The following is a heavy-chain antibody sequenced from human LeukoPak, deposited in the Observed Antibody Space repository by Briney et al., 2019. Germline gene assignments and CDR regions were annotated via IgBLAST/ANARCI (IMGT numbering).Heavy chain of an antibody. CDR1: GGSISSSSYY. CDR2: IYHSGST. V-gene: IGHV4-39*01. J-gene: IGHJ4*02. D-gene: IGHD5-24*01. Sequence: SETLSLTCTVSGGSISSSSYYWGWIRQPPGKGLEWIGSIYHSGSTYYNPSLKSRVTISVDTPKNQFSLKLSSVTAADTAVYYCARHGDGGDGYNSYYFDYWGQGTLVTVSS. CDR3: ARHGDGGDGYNSYYFDY.